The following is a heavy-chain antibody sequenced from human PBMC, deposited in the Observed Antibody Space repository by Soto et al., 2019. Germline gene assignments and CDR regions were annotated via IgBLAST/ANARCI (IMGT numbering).Heavy chain of an antibody. Sequence: PGGSLRLSCAASGFTFSSYGMHWVRQVPGKGLEWVAVIWYDGSNKYYADSVKGRFTISRDNSKNTLYLQINSLRAEDTAVFYCARGSGSHDYWGQGTLVTVSS. J-gene: IGHJ4*02. CDR3: ARGSGSHDY. D-gene: IGHD1-26*01. CDR2: IWYDGSNK. V-gene: IGHV3-33*01. CDR1: GFTFSSYG.